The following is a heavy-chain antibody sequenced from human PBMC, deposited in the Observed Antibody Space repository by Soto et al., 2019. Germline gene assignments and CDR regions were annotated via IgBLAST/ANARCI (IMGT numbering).Heavy chain of an antibody. Sequence: PGESLKISCKGSGYSFTSYWISWVRQMPGKGLEWMGRIDPSDSYTNYSPSFQGHVTISADKSISTAYLQWSSLKASDTAMYYCARGRLIAVDDYHGMHVWGQTTTVTVSS. J-gene: IGHJ6*02. CDR2: IDPSDSYT. D-gene: IGHD6-19*01. CDR3: ARGRLIAVDDYHGMHV. V-gene: IGHV5-10-1*01. CDR1: GYSFTSYW.